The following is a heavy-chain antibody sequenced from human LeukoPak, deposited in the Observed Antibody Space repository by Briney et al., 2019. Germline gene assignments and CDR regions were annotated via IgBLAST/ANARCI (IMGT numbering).Heavy chain of an antibody. J-gene: IGHJ3*02. D-gene: IGHD3-9*01. CDR3: ARGRYFDWLLSRDDAFDI. CDR1: GFTFSSYW. V-gene: IGHV3-7*01. Sequence: PGGSLRHSCAASGFTFSSYWMSWVRQAPGKGLEWVANIKQDGSEKYYVDSVKGRFTISRDNAKNSLYLQMNSLRAEDTAVYYCARGRYFDWLLSRDDAFDIWGQGTMVTVSS. CDR2: IKQDGSEK.